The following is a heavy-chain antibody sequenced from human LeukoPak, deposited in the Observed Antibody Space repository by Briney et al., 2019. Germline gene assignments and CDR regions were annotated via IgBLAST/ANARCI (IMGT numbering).Heavy chain of an antibody. J-gene: IGHJ1*01. CDR3: ARSIAAAGTQDFQH. CDR2: INPNSGGT. V-gene: IGHV1-2*02. D-gene: IGHD6-13*01. CDR1: GYTFTGYY. Sequence: ASVKVSCKASGYTFTGYYMHWVRPAPGQGLGWMGWINPNSGGTNYAQKFQGRVTMTRDTSISTAYMELSRLRSDDTAVYYCARSIAAAGTQDFQHWGQGTLVTVSS.